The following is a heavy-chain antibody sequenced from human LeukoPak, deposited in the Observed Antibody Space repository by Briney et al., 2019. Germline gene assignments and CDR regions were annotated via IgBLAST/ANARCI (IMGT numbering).Heavy chain of an antibody. CDR2: IYYSGST. CDR3: ARDVSPNGVVDY. V-gene: IGHV4-39*07. CDR1: GDSISSGAYY. J-gene: IGHJ4*02. Sequence: PETLSLTCTVSGDSISSGAYYWGWIRQPPGKGLEWIGSIYYSGSTYDNPSLKSRVTISVDTSRNQFSLKLSSVTAADTAVYYCARDVSPNGVVDYWGQGTLVTVSS. D-gene: IGHD2-8*01.